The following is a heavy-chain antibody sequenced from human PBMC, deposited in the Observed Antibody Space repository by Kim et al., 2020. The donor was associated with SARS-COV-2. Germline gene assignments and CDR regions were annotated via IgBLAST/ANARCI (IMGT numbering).Heavy chain of an antibody. V-gene: IGHV3-23*01. J-gene: IGHJ4*02. Sequence: GGSLRLSCVGSGYTFSSHAMAWVRQAPGKGLEWVSAIFGTSLYYADSVKVRFTVSRDDSKNTMYLQMNSLRADDTAVYYCSLGRTYYWDYCAQGTWVT. CDR2: IFGTSL. D-gene: IGHD3-10*01. CDR3: SLGRTYYWDY. CDR1: GYTFSSHA.